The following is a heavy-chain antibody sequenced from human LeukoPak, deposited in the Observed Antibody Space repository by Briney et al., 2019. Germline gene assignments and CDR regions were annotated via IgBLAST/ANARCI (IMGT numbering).Heavy chain of an antibody. CDR3: AREASLGGNQYPY. CDR2: IIPIFGTA. D-gene: IGHD1-26*01. J-gene: IGHJ4*02. V-gene: IGHV1-69*05. Sequence: SVKVSCKASGGTFSSYAISWVRQAPGQGLEWMGGIIPIFGTANYAQKFQGRVTITTDESTSTAYMELSSLRSEDTAVYYCAREASLGGNQYPYWGQGTLVTVSS. CDR1: GGTFSSYA.